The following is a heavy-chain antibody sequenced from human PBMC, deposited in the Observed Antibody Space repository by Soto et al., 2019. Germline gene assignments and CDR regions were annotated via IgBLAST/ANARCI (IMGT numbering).Heavy chain of an antibody. CDR2: IYYSGST. CDR1: GGSISSSSYY. CDR3: ARASLDIVVVVAATPGWYFDL. V-gene: IGHV4-39*01. D-gene: IGHD2-15*01. Sequence: QLQLQESGPGLVKPSETLSLTCTVSGGSISSSSYYWGWIRQPPGKGLEWIGRIYYSGSTYYNPYHXXXATTSVHASRXXFXRXXSPVTAADTAVYYCARASLDIVVVVAATPGWYFDLCGRGTLVTVSS. J-gene: IGHJ2*01.